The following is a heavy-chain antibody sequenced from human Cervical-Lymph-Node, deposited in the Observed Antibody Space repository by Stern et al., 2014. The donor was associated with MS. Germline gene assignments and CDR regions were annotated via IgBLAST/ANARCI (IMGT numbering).Heavy chain of an antibody. V-gene: IGHV3-30*18. CDR3: AKEGQPLQDYYYGMDV. Sequence: VQLVESGGGVVRPGKSLRLSCAASGFTFSSYAMHWVRQAPGKGLEWLAVISFDGSQESYADSVKGRFTISRDMSKNTLYLQLSSLKTEDTAVYYCAKEGQPLQDYYYGMDVWGQGTTVTVSS. CDR2: ISFDGSQE. D-gene: IGHD2-21*02. CDR1: GFTFSSYA. J-gene: IGHJ6*02.